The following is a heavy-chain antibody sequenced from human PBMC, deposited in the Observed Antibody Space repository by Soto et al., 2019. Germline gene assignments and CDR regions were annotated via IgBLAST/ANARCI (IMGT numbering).Heavy chain of an antibody. V-gene: IGHV4-31*03. D-gene: IGHD5-18*01. J-gene: IGHJ6*02. CDR1: GGSISSGGYY. Sequence: SETLSLTCTVSGGSISSGGYYWSWIRQHPGKGLEWIGYIYYSGSTYYTPSHKSRVTISVDTSKNQFSLKLSSVTAADTAVYYCARGAVQLWSDYYYGMDVWGQGTTVTVSS. CDR3: ARGAVQLWSDYYYGMDV. CDR2: IYYSGST.